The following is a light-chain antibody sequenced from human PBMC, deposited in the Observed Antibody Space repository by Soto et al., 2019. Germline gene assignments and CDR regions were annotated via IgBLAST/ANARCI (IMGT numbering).Light chain of an antibody. V-gene: IGKV3-15*01. J-gene: IGKJ5*01. CDR2: GAS. CDR3: QQYHNWPPIT. CDR1: QSISSN. Sequence: EIVMTQSPGSLSVSPGEIATLSCSASQSISSNLAWYQQKPGQAPRLLIYGASTRATGIPARFSGSGSGTECTLTISSLQSEDSAVYYCQQYHNWPPITFGQGTRLEI.